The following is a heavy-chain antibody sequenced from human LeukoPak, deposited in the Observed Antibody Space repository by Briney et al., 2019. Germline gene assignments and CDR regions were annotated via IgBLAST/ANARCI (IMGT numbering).Heavy chain of an antibody. J-gene: IGHJ5*02. V-gene: IGHV4-59*13. D-gene: IGHD3-10*01. CDR1: GSSISNYY. CDR3: TRKGEHYYDSGKLWPAWFDL. Sequence: SETLSLTCTVSGSSISNYYWSWIRQPPGRGLEWIGYIHYSGATDYNPSLKSRVTISIDTSKNQVSLKLTSVTAADTAVYYCTRKGEHYYDSGKLWPAWFDLWGQGTLVTVSS. CDR2: IHYSGAT.